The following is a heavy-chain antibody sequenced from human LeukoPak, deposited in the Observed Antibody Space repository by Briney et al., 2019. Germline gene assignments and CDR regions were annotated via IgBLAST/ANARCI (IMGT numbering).Heavy chain of an antibody. D-gene: IGHD6-13*01. CDR1: GFTFSSYA. CDR2: ITGSGGST. J-gene: IGHJ6*02. Sequence: PGGSLRLSCAASGFTFSSYAMSWVRQAPGKGLEWVSAITGSGGSTYDADSVKGRFTISRDNSKNTLYLQMNSLRAEDTAVYYCAKDRTYSSSWPTFYYYYGMDVWGQGTTVTVSS. CDR3: AKDRTYSSSWPTFYYYYGMDV. V-gene: IGHV3-23*01.